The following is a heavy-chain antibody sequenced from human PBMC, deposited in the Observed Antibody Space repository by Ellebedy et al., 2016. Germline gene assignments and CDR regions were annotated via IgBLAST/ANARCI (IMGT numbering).Heavy chain of an antibody. D-gene: IGHD4-23*01. V-gene: IGHV3-30*03. CDR3: ARDRSGGSPPDY. CDR1: GFTFSSYG. CDR2: ISYDGSNK. J-gene: IGHJ4*02. Sequence: GGSLRLSXAASGFTFSSYGMHWVRQAPGKGLEWVAVISYDGSNKYYADSVKGRFTISRDNSKNTLYLQMNSLRAEDTAVYYCARDRSGGSPPDYWGQGALVTVSS.